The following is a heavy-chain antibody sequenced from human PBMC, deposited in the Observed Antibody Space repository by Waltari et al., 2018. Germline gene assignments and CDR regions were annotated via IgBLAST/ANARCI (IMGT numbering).Heavy chain of an antibody. CDR3: AGDRAIGLFFDY. D-gene: IGHD2-2*01. Sequence: QVQLQESGQGLVKPSGTLSLPCAVSGASISGNYWWSWVRQSPEKGLEWIGQVYHSGKTHYNPSLQSRVTISVDKPKNQFSLNLNSVTAADTAVYYCAGDRAIGLFFDYWGRGTLVTVSS. J-gene: IGHJ4*02. CDR2: VYHSGKT. CDR1: GASISGNYW. V-gene: IGHV4-4*02.